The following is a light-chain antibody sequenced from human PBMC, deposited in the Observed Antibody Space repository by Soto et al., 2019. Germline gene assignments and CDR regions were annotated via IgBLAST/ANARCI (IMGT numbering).Light chain of an antibody. CDR1: QSVSSSY. CDR3: QQYGSSSLFT. J-gene: IGKJ3*01. V-gene: IGKV3-20*01. CDR2: GAS. Sequence: EIVMTQSPATLSVSPGERAILSCRASQSVSSSYLAWYQQKPGQAPRLLIYGASSRATGIPDRFSGSGSGTDFTLTISRLEPEDFAVYYCQQYGSSSLFTFGPGTKVDIK.